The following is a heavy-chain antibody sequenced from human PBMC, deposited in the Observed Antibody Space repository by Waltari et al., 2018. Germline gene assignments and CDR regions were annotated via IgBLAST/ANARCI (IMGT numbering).Heavy chain of an antibody. V-gene: IGHV4-34*01. Sequence: QVQLQQWGAGLLKPSETLSLTCAVYGGSFSGYYWSWIRQPPGKGLEWIGEINHSGSTNYNPSLKSRVTISVDTSKNQFSLKRSAVTAADTAVYYCARGPDRITIFGVVITRRDWYFDYWGQGTLVTVSS. J-gene: IGHJ4*02. D-gene: IGHD3-3*01. CDR1: GGSFSGYY. CDR2: INHSGST. CDR3: ARGPDRITIFGVVITRRDWYFDY.